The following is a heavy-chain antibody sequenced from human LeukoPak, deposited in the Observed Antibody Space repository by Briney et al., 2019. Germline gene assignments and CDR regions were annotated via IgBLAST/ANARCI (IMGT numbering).Heavy chain of an antibody. V-gene: IGHV3-20*04. CDR2: INWNGGST. CDR3: ARGARWAYYFDY. D-gene: IGHD4-23*01. CDR1: GFTFDDYG. Sequence: GGSLRLSCAASGFTFDDYGMSWVRQAPGKGLEWVSGINWNGGSTGYADSVKGRFTISRDNANNSVFLQMNNLRAEDSAIYYCARGARWAYYFDYWGQGSLVTVSS. J-gene: IGHJ4*02.